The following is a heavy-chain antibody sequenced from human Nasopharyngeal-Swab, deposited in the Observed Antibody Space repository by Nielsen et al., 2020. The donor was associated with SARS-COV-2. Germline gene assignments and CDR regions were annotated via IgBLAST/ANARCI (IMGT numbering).Heavy chain of an antibody. CDR3: TRDIGGKYGY. CDR1: GYTFSSYW. D-gene: IGHD4-23*01. J-gene: IGHJ4*02. Sequence: GGSLRLSCAASGYTFSSYWMHWVRQAPGKGLVWVSRINIDGSATDYADSVKGRFTISRDNARNTLYLQMNSLRGEDTAVYYCTRDIGGKYGYWGQGNLVTVSS. V-gene: IGHV3-74*01. CDR2: INIDGSAT.